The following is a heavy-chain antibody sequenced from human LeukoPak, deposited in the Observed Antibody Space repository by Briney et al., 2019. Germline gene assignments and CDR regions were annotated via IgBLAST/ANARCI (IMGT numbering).Heavy chain of an antibody. CDR3: ATDPWGSGSYYSFR. D-gene: IGHD3-10*01. CDR1: GYTLTELS. CDR2: FDPEDGET. V-gene: IGHV1-24*01. Sequence: GASVKVSCKVSGYTLTELSMHWVRQAPGKGLEWMGGFDPEDGETIYAQKFQGRVTMTEDTSTDTAYMELNSLRSEDTAVYYCATDPWGSGSYYSFRWGQGPLVTVSS. J-gene: IGHJ4*02.